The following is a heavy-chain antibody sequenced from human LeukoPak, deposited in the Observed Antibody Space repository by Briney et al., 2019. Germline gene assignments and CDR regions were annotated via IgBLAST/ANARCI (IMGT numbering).Heavy chain of an antibody. Sequence: PSETLSLTCAVYGGSFSGYYWTWIRQSPGKGLEWIGEINHSGEADYNPSLKTRVTISVDTSKNQFSLKVSSATAADTAVYFCARGSFCGRIDCYRAYANWGRGTLVTVSS. D-gene: IGHD2-21*02. V-gene: IGHV4-34*01. CDR1: GGSFSGYY. CDR3: ARGSFCGRIDCYRAYAN. CDR2: INHSGEA. J-gene: IGHJ4*02.